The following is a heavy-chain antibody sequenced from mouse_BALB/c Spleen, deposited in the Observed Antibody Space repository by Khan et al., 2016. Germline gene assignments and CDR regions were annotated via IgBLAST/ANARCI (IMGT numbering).Heavy chain of an antibody. V-gene: IGHV1-7*01. CDR2: INTSTGYT. CDR1: GYTFTSYW. Sequence: VQLQESGAELAKPGASVKMSCKASGYTFTSYWMHWVKQRPGQGLEWIGYINTSTGYTEYNQKFKDKATLTADTSSSTAYMQLSSLTSEDSAVYYCASYYCSSYFDCWGQGTTLTVSS. J-gene: IGHJ2*01. CDR3: ASYYCSSYFDC. D-gene: IGHD1-1*01.